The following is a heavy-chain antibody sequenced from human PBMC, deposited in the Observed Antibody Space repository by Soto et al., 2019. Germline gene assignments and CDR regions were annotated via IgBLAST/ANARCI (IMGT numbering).Heavy chain of an antibody. CDR1: GYTFTRYY. J-gene: IGHJ4*02. Sequence: ASVKVSCKASGYTFTRYYMHWVRQAPGQGLEWMGIIDPSGGSTSYAQKFQGRVTMTRDTSTSTVYMELSSLRSEDTAVYYCARGLGYYYDSSGSRHFDYWGQGTLVTVSS. D-gene: IGHD3-22*01. CDR3: ARGLGYYYDSSGSRHFDY. V-gene: IGHV1-46*01. CDR2: IDPSGGST.